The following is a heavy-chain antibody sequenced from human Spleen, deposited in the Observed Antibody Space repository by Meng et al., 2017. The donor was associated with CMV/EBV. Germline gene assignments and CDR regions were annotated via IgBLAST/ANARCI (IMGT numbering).Heavy chain of an antibody. Sequence: SFSGYDWSWIRQPPGKGLEWIGEINHSGSTNYNPSLKSRVTISVDTSKNQFSLKLSSVTAADTAVYYCARGLPSIAAAATGGNWFDPWGQGTLVTVSS. J-gene: IGHJ5*02. V-gene: IGHV4-34*01. CDR3: ARGLPSIAAAATGGNWFDP. D-gene: IGHD6-13*01. CDR1: SFSGYD. CDR2: INHSGST.